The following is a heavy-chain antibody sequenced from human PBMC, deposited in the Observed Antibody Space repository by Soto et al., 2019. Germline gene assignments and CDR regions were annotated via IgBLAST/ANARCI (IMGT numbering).Heavy chain of an antibody. CDR2: ISAYNGNT. J-gene: IGHJ2*01. Sequence: GASVKVSCKASGYTFTSYGISWVRQAPGQGLEWMGWISAYNGNTNYAQKLQGRVTMTTDTSTSTAYMELRSLRSDDTAVYYCARTQNWGSQYWYFDLWGRGTLVTVSS. D-gene: IGHD3-16*01. V-gene: IGHV1-18*04. CDR3: ARTQNWGSQYWYFDL. CDR1: GYTFTSYG.